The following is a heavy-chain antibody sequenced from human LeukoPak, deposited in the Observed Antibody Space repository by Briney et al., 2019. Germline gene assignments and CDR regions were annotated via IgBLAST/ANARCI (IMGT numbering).Heavy chain of an antibody. D-gene: IGHD3-10*01. Sequence: PGGSLRLSCAASGFTVSSNYMSWVRQAPGKGLEWVSVIYSGGSTYYADSVKGRFTISRDNSKNTLYLQMNSLRAEDTAVYYCARALWFGESRLYYFDYWGQRTLVTVSS. CDR3: ARALWFGESRLYYFDY. V-gene: IGHV3-66*01. CDR1: GFTVSSNY. CDR2: IYSGGST. J-gene: IGHJ4*02.